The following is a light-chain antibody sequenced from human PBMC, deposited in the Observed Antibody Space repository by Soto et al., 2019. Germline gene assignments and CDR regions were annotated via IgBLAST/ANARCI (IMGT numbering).Light chain of an antibody. J-gene: IGKJ5*01. Sequence: SPGTLSLSPGERATLSCRASQSVNSAYVAWYQQNPGQAPRVLIYGASTRATGIPHRFSGSGSGTDFSLTISRLEPEDSALFYCQLKGCEPSATFGHARRLDI. CDR2: GAS. CDR3: QLKGCEPSAT. V-gene: IGKV3-20*01. CDR1: QSVNSAY.